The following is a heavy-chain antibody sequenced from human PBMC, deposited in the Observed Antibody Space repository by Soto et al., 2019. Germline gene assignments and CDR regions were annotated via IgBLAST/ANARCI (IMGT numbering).Heavy chain of an antibody. CDR2: FSGSGGDT. V-gene: IGHV3-23*01. Sequence: GGSLRLSCAASGFTFSSYAMSWVRQTPGKGLEWVSLFSGSGGDTYYADSGKGRLTISRDNSKNTLYLQMNSLGAQDTAVYYCAAGTNSDWYTYWGQGTLVTVSS. J-gene: IGHJ4*02. CDR3: AAGTNSDWYTY. D-gene: IGHD1-1*01. CDR1: GFTFSSYA.